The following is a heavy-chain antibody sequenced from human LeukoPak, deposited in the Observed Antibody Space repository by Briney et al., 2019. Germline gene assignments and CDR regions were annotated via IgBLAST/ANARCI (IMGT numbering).Heavy chain of an antibody. CDR2: ISHDGSNK. CDR3: AKSVASYYDILTGPPNWFDP. V-gene: IGHV3-30-3*02. J-gene: IGHJ5*02. CDR1: GFSFNTFG. Sequence: GGSLRLSCAASGFSFNTFGMDWVRQAPGKGLEWVASISHDGSNKYYADSVKGRFTISRDNSKNTLYLQMNSLRAEDTAVYYCAKSVASYYDILTGPPNWFDPWGQGTLVTVSS. D-gene: IGHD3-9*01.